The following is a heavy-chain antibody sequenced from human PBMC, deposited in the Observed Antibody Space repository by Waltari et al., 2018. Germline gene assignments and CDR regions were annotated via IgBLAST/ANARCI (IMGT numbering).Heavy chain of an antibody. D-gene: IGHD6-19*01. J-gene: IGHJ4*02. CDR1: GGSISSGSYY. Sequence: QVQLQESGPGLVKPSQTLSLTCTVSGGSISSGSYYWSWIRQPAGKGLEWIGYIYTSGSTNYNPSLKSRVTISVDTSKNQFSLKLSSVTAADTAVYYCARRTVAGLDYWGQGTLVTVSS. V-gene: IGHV4-61*09. CDR3: ARRTVAGLDY. CDR2: IYTSGST.